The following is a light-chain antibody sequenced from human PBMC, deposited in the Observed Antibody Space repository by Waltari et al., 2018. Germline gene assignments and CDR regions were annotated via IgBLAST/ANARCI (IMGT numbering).Light chain of an antibody. V-gene: IGLV2-14*01. CDR3: AAWDDNLSGGV. CDR2: EVN. Sequence: QSALTQPASVSGSPGQSITISCTGTSSDVGGYNYVSWYQQHPGKAPKLMIFEVNNRPAGVSNRFSGSKSGTSASLAISGLRSEDEADYYCAAWDDNLSGGVFGGGTKLTVL. J-gene: IGLJ3*02. CDR1: SSDVGGYNY.